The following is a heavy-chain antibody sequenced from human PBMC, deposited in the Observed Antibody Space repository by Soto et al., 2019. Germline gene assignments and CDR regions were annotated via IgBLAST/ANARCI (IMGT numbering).Heavy chain of an antibody. D-gene: IGHD6-13*01. J-gene: IGHJ6*02. CDR2: ISYDGSNK. V-gene: IGHV3-30*18. CDR1: GFTFSSYG. CDR3: AKMVVAAAGYYYCYGMDV. Sequence: GGSLRLSCAASGFTFSSYGMHWVRQAPGKGLEWVAVISYDGSNKYYADSVKGRFTISRDNSKNTLYLQMNSLRAEDTAVYYCAKMVVAAAGYYYCYGMDVWGQGTTVTVSS.